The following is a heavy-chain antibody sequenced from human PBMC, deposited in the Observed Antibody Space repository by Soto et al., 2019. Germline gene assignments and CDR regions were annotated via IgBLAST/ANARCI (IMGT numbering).Heavy chain of an antibody. D-gene: IGHD3-10*01. V-gene: IGHV5-10-1*01. CDR3: ASLYYGSGIYYSVYYYYGMDV. Sequence: GESMKISCKGSGYSFTSYWISWVRQMPGKGMEWMGRIDPSDSYTNYSPSFQGHVTISADKSISTAYLQWSSLKASDTAMYYCASLYYGSGIYYSVYYYYGMDVWGQGTTVIVSS. CDR2: IDPSDSYT. J-gene: IGHJ6*02. CDR1: GYSFTSYW.